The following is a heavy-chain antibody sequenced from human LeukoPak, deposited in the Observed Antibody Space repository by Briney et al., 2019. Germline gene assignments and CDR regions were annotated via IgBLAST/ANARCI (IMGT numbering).Heavy chain of an antibody. CDR2: FDPEDGET. J-gene: IGHJ3*02. CDR1: GYIFSELS. Sequence: ASVKVSCKVSGYIFSELSMHWVRQAPGKGLEWMGGFDPEDGETIYAQKFQGRVTMTEDTSTDTAYMELSSLRSEDTAVYYCAAPYYYGSGSVGRAFDIWGQGTMVTVSS. D-gene: IGHD3-10*01. CDR3: AAPYYYGSGSVGRAFDI. V-gene: IGHV1-24*01.